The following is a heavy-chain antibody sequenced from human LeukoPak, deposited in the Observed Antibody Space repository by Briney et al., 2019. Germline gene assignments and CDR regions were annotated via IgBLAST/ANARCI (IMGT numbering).Heavy chain of an antibody. V-gene: IGHV4-34*01. CDR3: ARGRGYSSSWYPLRN. CDR1: GGSFSGYY. Sequence: SETLSLTCAVYGGSFSGYYWSWIRQPPGKGLEWIGEINHSGSTNYNPSLKSRVTISVDTSKNQFSLKLSSVTAADTAVYYCARGRGYSSSWYPLRNWGQGTLVTVS. J-gene: IGHJ4*02. D-gene: IGHD6-13*01. CDR2: INHSGST.